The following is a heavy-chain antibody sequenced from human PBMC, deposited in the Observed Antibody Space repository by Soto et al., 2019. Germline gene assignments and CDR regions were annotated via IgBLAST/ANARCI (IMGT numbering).Heavy chain of an antibody. J-gene: IGHJ6*03. CDR3: ATSVGKHPGYCSGGSCYPAAVLYYYYMDV. D-gene: IGHD2-15*01. Sequence: QVQLVESGGGVVQPGRSLRLSSAASGFTFSSYGMHWVRQAPGKGLEWVAVIWYDGSNKYYADSVKGRFTISRDNSKNTLYLQMNSLRAEDTAVYYCATSVGKHPGYCSGGSCYPAAVLYYYYMDVWGKGTTVTVSS. V-gene: IGHV3-33*01. CDR1: GFTFSSYG. CDR2: IWYDGSNK.